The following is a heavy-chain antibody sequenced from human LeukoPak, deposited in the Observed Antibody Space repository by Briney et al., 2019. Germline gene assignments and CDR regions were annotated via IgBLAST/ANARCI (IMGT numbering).Heavy chain of an antibody. Sequence: SVKVSCKASGGTFSSYAISWVRQAPGQGLEWMGGIIPIFGTANYAQKFQGRVTITADESTSTAYMELSSLRSEDTAVYYCARSGARVAREFDYWGQGTLVTVSS. CDR1: GGTFSSYA. D-gene: IGHD3-10*01. CDR2: IIPIFGTA. J-gene: IGHJ4*02. CDR3: ARSGARVAREFDY. V-gene: IGHV1-69*01.